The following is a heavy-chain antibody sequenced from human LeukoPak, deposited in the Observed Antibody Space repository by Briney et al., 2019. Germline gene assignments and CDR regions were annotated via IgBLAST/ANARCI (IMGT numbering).Heavy chain of an antibody. D-gene: IGHD3-22*01. J-gene: IGHJ4*02. CDR3: ACTYYYDSSGYSVFDY. V-gene: IGHV4-31*03. CDR2: IYYSGST. CDR1: GGSISSGGYY. Sequence: PSETLSLTCTVSGGSISSGGYYLSWIRQHPGKGLEWIAYIYYSGSTYYNPSLKSRVTISVDTSKNQFSLKLSSVTAADTAVYYCACTYYYDSSGYSVFDYWGQGTLVTVSS.